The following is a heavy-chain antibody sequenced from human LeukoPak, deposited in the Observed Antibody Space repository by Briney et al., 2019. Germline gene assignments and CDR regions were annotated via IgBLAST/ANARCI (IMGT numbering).Heavy chain of an antibody. CDR2: IYSGGST. CDR3: VRYCSGGSCYSSFDY. D-gene: IGHD2-15*01. Sequence: GGSLRLSCAASGFTFSSYAMHWVRQAPGKGLEWVSVIYSGGSTYYADSVKGRFTISRDNSKNTLYLQMNSLRAEDTAVYYCVRYCSGGSCYSSFDYWGQGTLVTVSS. CDR1: GFTFSSYA. V-gene: IGHV3-53*01. J-gene: IGHJ4*02.